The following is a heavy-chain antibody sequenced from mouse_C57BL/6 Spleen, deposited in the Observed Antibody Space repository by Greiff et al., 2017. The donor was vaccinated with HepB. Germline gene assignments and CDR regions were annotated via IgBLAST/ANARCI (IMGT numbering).Heavy chain of an antibody. CDR1: GYAFSSSW. V-gene: IGHV1-82*01. CDR2: IYPGDGDT. CDR3: AGGIPFAY. Sequence: VQLQESGPELVKPGASVKISCKASGYAFSSSWMNWVKQRPGKGLEWIGRIYPGDGDTNYNGKFKGKATLTADKSSSTAYMQLSSLTSEDSAVYFCAGGIPFAYWGQGTLVTVSA. J-gene: IGHJ3*01.